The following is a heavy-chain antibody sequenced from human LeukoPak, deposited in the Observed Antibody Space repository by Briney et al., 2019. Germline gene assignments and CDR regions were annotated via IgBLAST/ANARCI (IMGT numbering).Heavy chain of an antibody. D-gene: IGHD6-13*01. Sequence: ASVKVSCKASGYTFTGYYMHWVRQAPGQGLEWMGWINPNSGGTNYAQKFQGRVTMTRDTSISTAYMELSRLRSDDTAVYYCARSKIAAAGVLDFDYWGQGTLVTVSS. CDR3: ARSKIAAAGVLDFDY. CDR1: GYTFTGYY. V-gene: IGHV1-2*02. J-gene: IGHJ4*02. CDR2: INPNSGGT.